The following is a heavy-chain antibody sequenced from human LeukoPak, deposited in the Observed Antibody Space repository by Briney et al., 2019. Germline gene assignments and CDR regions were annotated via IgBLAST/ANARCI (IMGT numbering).Heavy chain of an antibody. Sequence: GGSLRLFCGASGFTFSSYSMNWVRQAPGKGLEWVSSISSSSSYIYYADSVKGRFTISRDNAKNSLYLQMNSLRAEDTAVYYCARDPAAGPWYNWFDPWGQGTLVTVSS. CDR3: ARDPAAGPWYNWFDP. D-gene: IGHD6-13*01. J-gene: IGHJ5*02. V-gene: IGHV3-21*01. CDR2: ISSSSSYI. CDR1: GFTFSSYS.